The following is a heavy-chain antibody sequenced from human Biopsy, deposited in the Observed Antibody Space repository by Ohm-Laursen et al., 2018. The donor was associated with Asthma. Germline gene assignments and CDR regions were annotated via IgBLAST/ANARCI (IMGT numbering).Heavy chain of an antibody. V-gene: IGHV1-18*04. Sequence: ASVKVSYKASGYTFRSYGVSWVRQAPGQGLEWMGWISPFTGDTHFGQKFQGRVTMTTDTSTDAAYMELRSLRSDDTAVYYCARHPYNFGGFDYWGQGSLVLVSS. CDR1: GYTFRSYG. J-gene: IGHJ4*02. CDR3: ARHPYNFGGFDY. D-gene: IGHD5-24*01. CDR2: ISPFTGDT.